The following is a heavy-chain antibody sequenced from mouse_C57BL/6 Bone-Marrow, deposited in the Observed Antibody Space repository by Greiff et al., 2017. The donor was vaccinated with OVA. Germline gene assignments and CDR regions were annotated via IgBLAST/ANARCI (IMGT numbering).Heavy chain of an antibody. D-gene: IGHD1-1*01. CDR1: GFTFSDYG. V-gene: IGHV5-17*01. CDR2: ISSGSSTI. CDR3: TTHGSSDEDY. Sequence: DVKLVESGGGLVKPGGSLKLSCAASGFTFSDYGMHWVRQAPEKGLEWVAYISSGSSTIYYADTVKGRVTISRDKAKNTLCLQMTSLRSEDTAMYYCTTHGSSDEDYWGQGTTLTVSS. J-gene: IGHJ2*01.